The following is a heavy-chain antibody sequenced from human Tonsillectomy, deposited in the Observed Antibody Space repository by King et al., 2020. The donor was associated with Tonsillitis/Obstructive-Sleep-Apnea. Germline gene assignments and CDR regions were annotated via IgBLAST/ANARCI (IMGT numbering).Heavy chain of an antibody. CDR3: ARDLLVS. Sequence: VHLVESGGGLVQPGGSLRLSCVASGFALSNSWMTWVRQAPGKGLEWVAIMKPDGSEEYYVESVRDRFTISRDNARNSLYLQMNSLRAEDTAVYYCARDLLVSGGQGTLVTVSS. D-gene: IGHD6-13*01. J-gene: IGHJ4*02. CDR2: MKPDGSEE. CDR1: GFALSNSW. V-gene: IGHV3-7*04.